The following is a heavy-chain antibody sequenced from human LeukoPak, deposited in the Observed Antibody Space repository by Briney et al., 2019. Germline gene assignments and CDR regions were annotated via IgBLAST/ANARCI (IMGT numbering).Heavy chain of an antibody. CDR1: GYTFPDYY. J-gene: IGHJ4*02. CDR2: INPDNGDT. CDR3: ARGAKAH. V-gene: IGHV1-2*02. Sequence: ASVKVSCKASGYTFPDYYIHWVRQAPGQGLEWMGWINPDNGDTHYAQRFQGRVAMTADTSIKIAYLNLTGLRFDDTATYYCARGAKAHWGQGTLVTVSS.